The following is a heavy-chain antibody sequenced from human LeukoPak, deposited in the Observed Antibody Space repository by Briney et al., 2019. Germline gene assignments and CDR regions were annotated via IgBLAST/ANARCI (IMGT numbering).Heavy chain of an antibody. CDR1: GDSISSGPYY. D-gene: IGHD5-18*01. V-gene: IGHV4-39*07. J-gene: IGHJ4*02. Sequence: SETLSLTCTVSGDSISSGPYYWGWIRQPPGKGLEWIGEIYHSGSTNYNPSLKSRVTISVDKSKNQFSLKLSSVTAADTAVYYCARVQGEVDTAMVFWGQGTLVTVSS. CDR3: ARVQGEVDTAMVF. CDR2: IYHSGST.